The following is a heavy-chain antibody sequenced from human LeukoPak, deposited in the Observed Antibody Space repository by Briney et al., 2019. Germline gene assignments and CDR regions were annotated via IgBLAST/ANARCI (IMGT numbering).Heavy chain of an antibody. CDR3: ARDVVGLGYSDY. D-gene: IGHD2-21*01. CDR2: ISSSGSTI. V-gene: IGHV3-48*03. CDR1: GFTFSSYE. J-gene: IGHJ4*02. Sequence: GGSLRLSCAASGFTFSSYEMNWVRQAPGKGLEWVSYISSSGSTIYYADSVKGRFTISRDNAKNSLYLQMNSLRAEDTAVYYCARDVVGLGYSDYWGREPWSPSPQ.